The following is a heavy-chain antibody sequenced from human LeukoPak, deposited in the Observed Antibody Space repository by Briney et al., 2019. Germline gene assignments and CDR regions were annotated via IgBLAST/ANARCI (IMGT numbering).Heavy chain of an antibody. V-gene: IGHV6-1*01. D-gene: IGHD2-2*01. J-gene: IGHJ4*02. CDR3: TRDYYCSSFSCSFDY. CDR2: TYYRSQWYN. CDR1: GDSVSSINVA. Sequence: SQTLSLTCAISGDSVSSINVAWNWIRQSPSGGLEWLGRTYYRSQWYNEYVVSVKGRITINPDTSKNQFSLHLTSVTPEDMAVYYCTRDYYCSSFSCSFDYWGQGTLVTVSS.